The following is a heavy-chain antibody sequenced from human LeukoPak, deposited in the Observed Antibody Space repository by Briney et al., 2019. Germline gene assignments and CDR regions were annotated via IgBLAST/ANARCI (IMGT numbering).Heavy chain of an antibody. CDR2: ISCDGSNK. CDR3: ARAGHYYYYMDV. V-gene: IGHV3-30*01. D-gene: IGHD2-8*02. Sequence: GGSLRLSCAASGFTFSSYAMHWVRQAPGEGLEWVAVISCDGSNKYYADSVKGRFTISRDNSKNTLYLQMNSLRAEDTAVYYCARAGHYYYYMDVWGKGTTVTVSS. CDR1: GFTFSSYA. J-gene: IGHJ6*03.